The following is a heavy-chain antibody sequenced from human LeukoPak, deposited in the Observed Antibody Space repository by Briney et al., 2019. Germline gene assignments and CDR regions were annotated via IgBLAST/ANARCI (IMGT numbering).Heavy chain of an antibody. CDR3: ARWLSDKIDSNGYLDY. D-gene: IGHD5-18*01. CDR2: ISSSGSYM. J-gene: IGHJ4*02. CDR1: GFSFSSYS. Sequence: GGSLRLSCAASGFSFSSYSMNWVRQAPGKGLEWVSSISSSGSYMYYADSVKGRFTISRDNAKNSLYLQMNSLRAEDTAVYHCARWLSDKIDSNGYLDYWGQGTLVAVSS. V-gene: IGHV3-21*01.